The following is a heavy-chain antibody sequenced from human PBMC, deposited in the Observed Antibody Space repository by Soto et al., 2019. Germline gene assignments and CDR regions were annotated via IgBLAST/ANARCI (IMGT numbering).Heavy chain of an antibody. CDR1: GFTLTTSA. Sequence: EVQLLESGGGLVQPGGSPRLSCVVSGFTLTTSAMSSVRQGPGKGLEWVSIIRGDGFTTHYAGSVEGRFIISRDNSKNSLYLQMNSLGAEDTAIYYCAKTAYFGDPPGGDSWGQGALVTVSS. CDR3: AKTAYFGDPPGGDS. D-gene: IGHD3-10*01. J-gene: IGHJ4*02. V-gene: IGHV3-23*01. CDR2: IRGDGFTT.